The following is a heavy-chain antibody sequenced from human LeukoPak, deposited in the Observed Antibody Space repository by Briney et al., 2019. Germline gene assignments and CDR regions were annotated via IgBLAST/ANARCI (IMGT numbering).Heavy chain of an antibody. V-gene: IGHV3-21*01. Sequence: PGGSLRLSCAASGFTFSSYAMSWVRQAPGKGLEWVSSISSSSSYIYYADSVKGRFTISRDNAKNSLYLQMNSLRAEDTAVYYCARVPPVVVVDYYYMDVWGKGTTVTVSS. D-gene: IGHD2-2*01. CDR1: GFTFSSYA. CDR3: ARVPPVVVVDYYYMDV. J-gene: IGHJ6*03. CDR2: ISSSSSYI.